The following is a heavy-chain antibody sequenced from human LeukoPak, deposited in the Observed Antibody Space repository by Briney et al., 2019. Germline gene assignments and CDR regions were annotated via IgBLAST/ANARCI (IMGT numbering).Heavy chain of an antibody. J-gene: IGHJ4*02. V-gene: IGHV4-38-2*01. CDR2: IYHTGSA. CDR3: ARYCTSTTCILRGFDY. CDR1: GYSFTSGHY. D-gene: IGHD2-2*01. Sequence: SETLSLTCSVSGYSFTSGHYWGWIRQPPGKGLEWIANIYHTGSAHYKPSLKSRVTISVDTSKNQFSLKLSSVTAADTAVYYCARYCTSTTCILRGFDYWGQGTLVTVSS.